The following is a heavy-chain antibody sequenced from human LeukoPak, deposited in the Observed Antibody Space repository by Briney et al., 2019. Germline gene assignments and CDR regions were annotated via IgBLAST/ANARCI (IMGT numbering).Heavy chain of an antibody. V-gene: IGHV3-11*01. CDR2: ISSSGSTI. CDR1: GFTFSDYY. J-gene: IGHJ6*02. D-gene: IGHD2-2*01. Sequence: GGSLRLSCAASGFTFSDYYMSWIRQAPGKGLEWVSYISSSGSTIYYADSVKGRFTISRDNAKNSLYLQMNSLRAEDTAVYYCARDMEPRYCSSTSCPRTNYYYYGMDVWGQGTTVTVSS. CDR3: ARDMEPRYCSSTSCPRTNYYYYGMDV.